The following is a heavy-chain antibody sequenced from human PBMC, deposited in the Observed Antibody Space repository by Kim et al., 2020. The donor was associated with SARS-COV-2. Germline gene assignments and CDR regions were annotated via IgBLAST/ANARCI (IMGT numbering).Heavy chain of an antibody. CDR2: ISGSGGST. CDR3: AKGYSSGWYVGDYGMDV. V-gene: IGHV3-23*01. D-gene: IGHD6-19*01. CDR1: GFTFSSYA. Sequence: GGSLRLSCAASGFTFSSYAMSWVRQAPGKGLEWVSAISGSGGSTYYADSVKGRFTISRDNSKNTLYLQMNSLRAEDTAVYYCAKGYSSGWYVGDYGMDVWGQGTTVTVSS. J-gene: IGHJ6*02.